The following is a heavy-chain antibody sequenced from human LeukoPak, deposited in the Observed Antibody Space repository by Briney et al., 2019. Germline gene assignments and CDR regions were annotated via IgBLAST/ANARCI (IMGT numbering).Heavy chain of an antibody. CDR3: AREMDAHPRIVV. Sequence: PSETLPLTCAVSGGSISSGGYRWTWIRQHPGKGLEWIGYINYSGSTYYNPSLKSRVIISVDTSKNQFSLNLNSVTAADTAVYYCAREMDAHPRIVVWGQGTLVTVSS. V-gene: IGHV4-31*11. J-gene: IGHJ4*02. CDR2: INYSGST. CDR1: GGSISSGGYR. D-gene: IGHD2-21*01.